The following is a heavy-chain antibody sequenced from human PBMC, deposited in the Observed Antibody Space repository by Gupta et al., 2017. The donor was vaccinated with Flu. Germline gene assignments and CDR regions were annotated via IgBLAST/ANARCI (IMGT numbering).Heavy chain of an antibody. CDR3: ARHPDYYDSSGYYYNNWFDP. CDR2: IYYSGST. Sequence: QLQLQESGSGWVKPSETLSLTGTVSGGSISSSSYYWGWIRQPTGQGLEWIGSIYYSGSTYYNPSLKCRVTISVDTSKNQFSLKLSSVTAADTAVYYCARHPDYYDSSGYYYNNWFDPRGQGTLVTVSS. D-gene: IGHD3-22*01. V-gene: IGHV4-39*01. CDR1: GGSISSSSYY. J-gene: IGHJ5*02.